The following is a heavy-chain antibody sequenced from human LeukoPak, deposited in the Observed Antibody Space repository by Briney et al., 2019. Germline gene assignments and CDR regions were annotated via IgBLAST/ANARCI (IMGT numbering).Heavy chain of an antibody. CDR3: ASNMIGLSAFDI. J-gene: IGHJ3*02. CDR2: IIPIFGTA. Sequence: SVKVSCKASGGTFSSYAISWVRQAPGQGLERMGGIIPIFGTANYAQKFQGRVTITTDESTSTAYMELSSLRSEDTAVYYCASNMIGLSAFDIWGQGTMVTVSS. D-gene: IGHD3-22*01. V-gene: IGHV1-69*05. CDR1: GGTFSSYA.